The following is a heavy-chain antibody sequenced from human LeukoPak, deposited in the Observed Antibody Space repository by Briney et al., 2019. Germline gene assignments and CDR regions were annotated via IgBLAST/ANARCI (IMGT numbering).Heavy chain of an antibody. J-gene: IGHJ4*02. V-gene: IGHV3-48*04. Sequence: GGSLRLSCAASGFTFSSYSMNWVRQAPGKGLEWVSSISSSSSTIYYADSVKGRFTISRDNAKNSLYLQMNSLRAEDTAVYYCAREGTMVRGVITDEGYWGQGTLVTVSS. CDR2: ISSSSSTI. CDR3: AREGTMVRGVITDEGY. D-gene: IGHD3-10*01. CDR1: GFTFSSYS.